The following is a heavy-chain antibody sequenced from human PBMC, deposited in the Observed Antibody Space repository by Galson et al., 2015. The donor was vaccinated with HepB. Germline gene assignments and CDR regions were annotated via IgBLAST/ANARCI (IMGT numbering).Heavy chain of an antibody. CDR3: ARLGKDWQLVFDYYYYGMDV. J-gene: IGHJ6*02. D-gene: IGHD6-13*01. CDR2: IYYSGST. Sequence: ETLSLTCTVSGGSISSSSYYWGWIRQPPGKGLEWIGSIYYSGSTYYNPSLKSRVTISVDTSKNQFSLKLSSVTAADTAVYYCARLGKDWQLVFDYYYYGMDVWGQGATVTVSS. CDR1: GGSISSSSYY. V-gene: IGHV4-39*01.